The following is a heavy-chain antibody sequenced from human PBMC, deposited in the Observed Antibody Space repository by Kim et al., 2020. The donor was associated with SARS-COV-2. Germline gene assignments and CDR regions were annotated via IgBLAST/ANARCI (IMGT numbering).Heavy chain of an antibody. J-gene: IGHJ6*02. Sequence: GRFTISRENAKNSLYLQMNSLRAGDTAVYYCARGSGTKSEDYYYYYGMDVWGQGTTVTVSS. D-gene: IGHD1-7*01. CDR3: ARGSGTKSEDYYYYYGMDV. V-gene: IGHV3-13*01.